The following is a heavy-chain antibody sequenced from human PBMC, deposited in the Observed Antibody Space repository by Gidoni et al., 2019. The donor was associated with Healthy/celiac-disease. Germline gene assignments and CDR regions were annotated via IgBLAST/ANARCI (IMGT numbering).Heavy chain of an antibody. Sequence: QVQLVQSGAEVKKTGASVTVSCKASGYTFTRYDINWVRQATGQGLEWMGWMNPNSGNTGYAKKFQGRVTMTRNTSISTAYMELSSLRSEDTAVYYCALRRGRSYYYYGMDVWGQGTTVTVSS. J-gene: IGHJ6*02. CDR3: ALRRGRSYYYYGMDV. CDR1: GYTFTRYD. V-gene: IGHV1-8*01. D-gene: IGHD3-10*01. CDR2: MNPNSGNT.